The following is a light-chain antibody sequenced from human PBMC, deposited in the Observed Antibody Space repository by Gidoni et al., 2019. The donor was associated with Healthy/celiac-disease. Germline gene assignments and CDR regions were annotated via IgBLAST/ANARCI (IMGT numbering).Light chain of an antibody. CDR2: AAS. CDR3: QQSYSTPWT. J-gene: IGKJ1*01. CDR1: QGISSY. V-gene: IGKV1-39*01. Sequence: DIQMTQSPSSLSASVGDRVTITCRASQGISSYLNWYQQKPGKAPKLLIYAASSLQSGVPSRFNGSGSGTDFTLTISSLQPEDFATYYCQQSYSTPWTFGQGTKVEIK.